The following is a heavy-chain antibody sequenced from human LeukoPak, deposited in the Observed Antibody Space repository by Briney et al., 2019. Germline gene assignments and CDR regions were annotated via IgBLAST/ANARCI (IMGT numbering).Heavy chain of an antibody. CDR3: ARAPPYYYGSGSYPLDY. CDR1: GFTFSSYE. CDR2: ISCSGSTI. D-gene: IGHD3-10*01. Sequence: PGGSLRLSCAASGFTFSSYEMNWVRQAPGKGLEWVSYISCSGSTIYYADSVKGRFTISRDNAKNSLYLQMNSLRAEDTAVYYCARAPPYYYGSGSYPLDYWGQGTLVTVSS. V-gene: IGHV3-48*03. J-gene: IGHJ4*02.